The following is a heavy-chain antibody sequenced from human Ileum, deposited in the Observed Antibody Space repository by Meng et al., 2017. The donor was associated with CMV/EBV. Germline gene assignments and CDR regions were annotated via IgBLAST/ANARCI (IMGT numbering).Heavy chain of an antibody. CDR3: AKSHDTAGGVFAS. D-gene: IGHD6-13*01. V-gene: IGHV3-43*01. J-gene: IGHJ4*02. Sequence: CAASGFTFERNTMHWVRQVPGKGLEWVSLISGDGDSTYYADSVRGRFTISRDNSKNSLFLQMNSLRTEDSALYYCAKSHDTAGGVFASWGRGTLVTVSS. CDR1: GFTFERNT. CDR2: ISGDGDST.